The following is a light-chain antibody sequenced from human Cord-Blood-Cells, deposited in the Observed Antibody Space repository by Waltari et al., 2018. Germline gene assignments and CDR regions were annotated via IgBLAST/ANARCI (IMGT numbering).Light chain of an antibody. Sequence: DIQMTQSLSSLSASVADRVTITRRASQSISIYLNWYQQKPGKAPKLLIYAASSLQSGVPSRFSGSGSGTDFTLTISSLQPEDFATYYCQQSYSTPYTFGQGTKLEIK. V-gene: IGKV1-39*01. J-gene: IGKJ2*01. CDR1: QSISIY. CDR3: QQSYSTPYT. CDR2: AAS.